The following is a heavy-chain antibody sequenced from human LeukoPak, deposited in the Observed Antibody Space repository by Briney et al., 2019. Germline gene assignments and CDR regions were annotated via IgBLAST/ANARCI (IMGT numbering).Heavy chain of an antibody. CDR2: IYYSAST. V-gene: IGHV4-59*01. D-gene: IGHD3-22*01. J-gene: IGHJ3*02. CDR3: ARPTYYYDSSGSRYAFDI. CDR1: GCSISSYY. Sequence: SETLSLTCTVSGCSISSYYWSWIRQPPGKGLEWIGYIYYSASTNYNPSLKSRVTISVDTSKNQFSLKLSSVTAADTAVYYCARPTYYYDSSGSRYAFDIWGQGTMVTVSS.